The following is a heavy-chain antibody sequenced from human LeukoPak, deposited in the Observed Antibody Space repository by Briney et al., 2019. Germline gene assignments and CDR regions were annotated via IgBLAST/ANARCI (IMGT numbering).Heavy chain of an antibody. CDR1: GGSISCYH. D-gene: IGHD6-19*01. J-gene: IGHJ4*02. CDR3: ATRRIAVAAPFDF. V-gene: IGHV4-59*01. Sequence: PSETLSLTCTVSGGSISCYHWSWIRQPPGKGLEWIGYIYYSGSTKYNPSLKSRVTISVDTSKNQFSLQVSSVTAADTAVYYCATRRIAVAAPFDFWGQGTLVTVSS. CDR2: IYYSGST.